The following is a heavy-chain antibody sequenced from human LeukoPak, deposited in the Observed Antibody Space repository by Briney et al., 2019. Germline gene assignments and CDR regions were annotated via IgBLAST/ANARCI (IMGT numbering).Heavy chain of an antibody. V-gene: IGHV3-30*01. CDR2: ISYDGSNK. CDR3: ARDTYSSSWYYFDY. Sequence: GGSLRLSCAASGFTYSSYAMHWVRQAPGKGLEWVAVISYDGSNKYYADSVKGRFTISRDNSKNTLYLQMNSLRAEDTAVYYCARDTYSSSWYYFDYWGQGTLVTVSS. CDR1: GFTYSSYA. D-gene: IGHD6-13*01. J-gene: IGHJ4*02.